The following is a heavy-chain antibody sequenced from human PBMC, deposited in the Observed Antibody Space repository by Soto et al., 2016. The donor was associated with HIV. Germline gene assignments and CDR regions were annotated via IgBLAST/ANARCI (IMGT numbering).Heavy chain of an antibody. Sequence: EVQLVESGGGLVQPGGSLRLSCAASGFTFSTYWMSWVRQAPGKGLEWVANIKQDGSEKYYVDSVKGRFTISRDNAENSVYLQMNSLRAEDTAVYYCARAGGYRSPVWDWGQGTLVTVSS. D-gene: IGHD3-16*01. CDR2: IKQDGSEK. CDR1: GFTFSTYW. V-gene: IGHV3-7*01. J-gene: IGHJ4*02. CDR3: ARAGGYRSPVWD.